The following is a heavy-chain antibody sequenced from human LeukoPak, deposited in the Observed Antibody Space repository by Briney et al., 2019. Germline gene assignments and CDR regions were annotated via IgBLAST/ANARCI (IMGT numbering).Heavy chain of an antibody. CDR3: AKRGVVIRVILVGFHKEAYYFDS. CDR2: ISGSGGGT. CDR1: GITLSNYG. V-gene: IGHV3-23*01. D-gene: IGHD3-22*01. Sequence: GGSLRLSCAVAGITLSNYGMSWVRQAPGKGLEWVAGISGSGGGTNYADAVKGRFTIPRDNPRNTLYLQMNSLRAEDTAVYFCAKRGVVIRVILVGFHKEAYYFDSWGQGALVTVSS. J-gene: IGHJ4*02.